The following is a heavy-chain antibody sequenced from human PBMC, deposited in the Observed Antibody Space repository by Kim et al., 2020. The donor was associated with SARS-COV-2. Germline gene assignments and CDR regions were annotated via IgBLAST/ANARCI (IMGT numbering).Heavy chain of an antibody. CDR1: GFSFSTTY. Sequence: GGSLRLSCAASGFSFSTTYMSWVRQAPGKGLEWVSISQSGGSTYYADSVKGRFTISRDNYKNNLYLQINSVRVEDTAVFYYTRDPFGSGTYYYDSWGQGT. CDR3: TRDPFGSGTYYYDS. D-gene: IGHD3-10*01. V-gene: IGHV3-53*01. J-gene: IGHJ4*02. CDR2: SQSGGST.